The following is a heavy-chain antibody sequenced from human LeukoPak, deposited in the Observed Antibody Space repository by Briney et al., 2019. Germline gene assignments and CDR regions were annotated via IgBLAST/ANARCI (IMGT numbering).Heavy chain of an antibody. J-gene: IGHJ4*02. Sequence: PGGSLRLSCAASGFTFSSYEMNWVRQAPGRGLEWVSYISSSDNTIYYADSVKGRFTISRDNAKNSLFLQMNSLRAEDTAVYYCARALRYFDWLYPWTFDYWGQGTLVTVSS. D-gene: IGHD3-9*01. CDR1: GFTFSSYE. V-gene: IGHV3-48*03. CDR3: ARALRYFDWLYPWTFDY. CDR2: ISSSDNTI.